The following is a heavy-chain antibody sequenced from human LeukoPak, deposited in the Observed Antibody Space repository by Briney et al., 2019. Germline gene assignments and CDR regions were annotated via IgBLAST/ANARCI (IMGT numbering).Heavy chain of an antibody. J-gene: IGHJ4*02. CDR2: IYWDDDK. CDR1: GFSLSTSGVG. Sequence: ESGPTLVNPTQTLTLACTFSGFSLSTSGVGVGWIRQPPGKALEWLGLIYWDDDKRYSPSLKSRLTITKDTSKNQVVLTMTNMDPVDTATYYCAHHVLLWFGELLIDYWGQGTLVTVSS. CDR3: AHHVLLWFGELLIDY. D-gene: IGHD3-10*01. V-gene: IGHV2-5*02.